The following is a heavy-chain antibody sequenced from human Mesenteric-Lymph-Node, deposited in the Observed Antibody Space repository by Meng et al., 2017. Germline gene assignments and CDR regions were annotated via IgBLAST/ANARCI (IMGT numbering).Heavy chain of an antibody. Sequence: ASVKVSCKASGYTFTGYYIHWVRQAPGQGLEWMGWINPNSGGTNYAQKFQGRVTMTRDTSTSTVYMELSSLRSEDTAVYYCARDRDDYVWGSYRGGDAFDIWGQGTMVTVSS. J-gene: IGHJ3*02. D-gene: IGHD3-16*02. CDR3: ARDRDDYVWGSYRGGDAFDI. V-gene: IGHV1-2*02. CDR1: GYTFTGYY. CDR2: INPNSGGT.